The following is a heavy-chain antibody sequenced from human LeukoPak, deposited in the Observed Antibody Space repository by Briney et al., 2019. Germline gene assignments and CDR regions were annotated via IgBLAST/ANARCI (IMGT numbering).Heavy chain of an antibody. J-gene: IGHJ4*02. Sequence: SETLSLTCTVSGGSISSYYWSWIRQPPGKELEWIGEINHSGSTNYNPSLKSRVTISVDTSKNQFSLKLSSVTAAGTAVYYCARGSLGYCSSTSCYYFDYWGQGTLATVSS. V-gene: IGHV4-34*01. D-gene: IGHD2-2*01. CDR3: ARGSLGYCSSTSCYYFDY. CDR2: INHSGST. CDR1: GGSISSYY.